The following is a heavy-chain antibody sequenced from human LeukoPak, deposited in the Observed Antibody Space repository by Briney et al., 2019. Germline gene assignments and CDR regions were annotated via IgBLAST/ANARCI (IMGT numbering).Heavy chain of an antibody. CDR2: VYYSGST. V-gene: IGHV4-59*01. D-gene: IGHD3-10*01. CDR1: GDSISSYY. J-gene: IGHJ4*02. Sequence: SETLSLTCTVSGDSISSYYWSWIRQPPGKGLEWIGYVYYSGSTHYNPSLKSRVTISVDTSKNQFSLKLSSVTAADTAVYYCARGVFPNYFDYWGQGTLVAVSS. CDR3: ARGVFPNYFDY.